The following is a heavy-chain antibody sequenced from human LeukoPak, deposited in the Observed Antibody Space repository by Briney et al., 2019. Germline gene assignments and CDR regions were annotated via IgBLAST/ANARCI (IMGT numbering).Heavy chain of an antibody. V-gene: IGHV3-15*04. CDR3: TTDEDWNYARKDV. D-gene: IGHD1-7*01. CDR1: GFTFSSYA. CDR2: TVSEIDGGTT. Sequence: PGGSLRLSCATSGFTFSSYAMSWVRQAPGKGLEWVGQTVSEIDGGTTDYATPVKGRFTISRDDSKSTLYLQMNSLKIEDTAVYYCTTDEDWNYARKDVWGQGATVIVSS. J-gene: IGHJ6*02.